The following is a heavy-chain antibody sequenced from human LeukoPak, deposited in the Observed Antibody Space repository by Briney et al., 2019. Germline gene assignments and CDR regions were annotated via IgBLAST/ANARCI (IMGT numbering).Heavy chain of an antibody. D-gene: IGHD2-15*01. CDR3: ASALEVRAATYCSGGSCHGGGY. CDR2: ISYDGSNK. Sequence: PGRSLGLSCAASRFTFSSYAMHWVRQAPGKGLEWVALISYDGSNKYYADSVKGRFTISRDNSKNTLYLQMNSLRAEDTAVYYCASALEVRAATYCSGGSCHGGGYWGQGTLVTVSS. CDR1: RFTFSSYA. V-gene: IGHV3-30*14. J-gene: IGHJ4*02.